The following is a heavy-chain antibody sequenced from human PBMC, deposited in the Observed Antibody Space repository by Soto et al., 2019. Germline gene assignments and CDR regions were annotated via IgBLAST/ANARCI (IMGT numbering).Heavy chain of an antibody. V-gene: IGHV3-30-3*01. J-gene: IGHJ6*02. CDR3: TRRGYGMDV. CDR2: ISYDGSNK. Sequence: QVQLVESGGGVVQPGRSLRLSCAASGFTFSSYAMHWVRQAPGKGPEWVAFISYDGSNKYYADSVKGRFTISRDNSKNTLYLQMNSLRGEDTAVYYCTRRGYGMDVWGQGTTVTVS. CDR1: GFTFSSYA.